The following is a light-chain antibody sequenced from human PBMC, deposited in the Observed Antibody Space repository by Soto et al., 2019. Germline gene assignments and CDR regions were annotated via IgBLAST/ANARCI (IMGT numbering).Light chain of an antibody. CDR2: GAF. V-gene: IGKV3-15*01. Sequence: EIVMTQSPATLSVSPGERATLSCRASQSVSSKLAWYQQKADQPPSHLIYGAFTRATGSPARFSGSGFGAKFTLTISSMQSEDFVVNYCQQYSNWPLLAFGGGTKVDI. CDR3: QQYSNWPLLA. CDR1: QSVSSK. J-gene: IGKJ4*01.